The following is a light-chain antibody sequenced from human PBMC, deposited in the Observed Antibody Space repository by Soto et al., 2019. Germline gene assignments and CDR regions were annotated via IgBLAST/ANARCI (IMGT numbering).Light chain of an antibody. V-gene: IGLV2-8*01. Sequence: QSALTQPPSASGSPGQSVTISRTGTSSDVGGYNYVSWYQQHPGKAPKLMIYEVSKRPSGVPDRFSGSKSGNTASLTVSGLQAEDEADYYCSSYAGSSDYYVFGTGTKLTVL. J-gene: IGLJ1*01. CDR3: SSYAGSSDYYV. CDR1: SSDVGGYNY. CDR2: EVS.